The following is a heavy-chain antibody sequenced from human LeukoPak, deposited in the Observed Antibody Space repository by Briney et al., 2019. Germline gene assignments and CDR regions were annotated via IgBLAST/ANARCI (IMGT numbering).Heavy chain of an antibody. D-gene: IGHD2/OR15-2a*01. CDR1: GFTFSSYS. J-gene: IGHJ3*02. Sequence: GGSLRLSCAASGFTFSSYSMNWVRQAPGKGLEWVSYISSSSTTIYYADSVKGRFTISRDNAKNSLYLQMNRLRDEDTAVYYCATGKYPDGFDIWGQGTMVTVSS. V-gene: IGHV3-48*02. CDR3: ATGKYPDGFDI. CDR2: ISSSSTTI.